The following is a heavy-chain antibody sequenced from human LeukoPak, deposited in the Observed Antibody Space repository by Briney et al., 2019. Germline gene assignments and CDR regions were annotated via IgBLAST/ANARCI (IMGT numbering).Heavy chain of an antibody. CDR1: GFTLSSYW. J-gene: IGHJ4*02. V-gene: IGHV3-7*01. CDR2: IKQDGSEK. Sequence: GGSLRLSCAASGFTLSSYWMRWVRQAPGKGLEWVANIKQDGSEKYYVDSVKGRFTISRDNAKNSLYLQVNSLRAEDTAVYYCASGRGVVPAAISLLFDYWGQGTLVTVSS. CDR3: ASGRGVVPAAISLLFDY. D-gene: IGHD2-2*02.